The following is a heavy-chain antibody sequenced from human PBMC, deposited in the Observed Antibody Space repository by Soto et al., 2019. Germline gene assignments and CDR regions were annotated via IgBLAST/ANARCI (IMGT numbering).Heavy chain of an antibody. J-gene: IGHJ4*02. D-gene: IGHD3-3*01. CDR2: INHSGST. CDR3: ANTYYNFWSGFYRGYYFDF. Sequence: QVHLQQWGAGLLKPSETLSLTCAVYGGSFSGYYWSWIRQPPGKGLEWIGEINHSGSTNYNPSLKRRVTISVDTSTNQFSLKLSSVTAADTAVYFCANTYYNFWSGFYRGYYFDFWGQGTLVSVSS. V-gene: IGHV4-34*01. CDR1: GGSFSGYY.